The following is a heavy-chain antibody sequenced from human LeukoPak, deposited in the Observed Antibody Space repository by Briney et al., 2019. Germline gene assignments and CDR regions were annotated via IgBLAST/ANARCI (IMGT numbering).Heavy chain of an antibody. V-gene: IGHV4-59*12. CDR2: IYYSGST. CDR1: GGSISSYY. J-gene: IGHJ4*02. Sequence: SETLSLTCTVSGGSISSYYWSWIRQPPGKGLEWIGYIYYSGSTNYNPSLKSRVTISVDTSKNQFSLNLSSVTAADTAVYFCARAPHFFDTSGSRYYFDYWGQGALVTVSS. CDR3: ARAPHFFDTSGSRYYFDY. D-gene: IGHD3-22*01.